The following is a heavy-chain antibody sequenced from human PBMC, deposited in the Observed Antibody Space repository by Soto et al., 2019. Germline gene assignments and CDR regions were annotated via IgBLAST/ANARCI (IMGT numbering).Heavy chain of an antibody. CDR2: ISGSGGST. CDR3: ANDCTNGVCLEGYYGTDV. CDR1: GFTFSSYA. D-gene: IGHD2-8*01. J-gene: IGHJ6*04. Sequence: PGGSLRLSCAASGFTFSSYAMSWVRQAPGKGLEWVSAISGSGGSTYYADSVKGRFTISRDNSKNTLYLQMNSLRAEDTAVYYCANDCTNGVCLEGYYGTDVWGKGTTVTVSS. V-gene: IGHV3-23*01.